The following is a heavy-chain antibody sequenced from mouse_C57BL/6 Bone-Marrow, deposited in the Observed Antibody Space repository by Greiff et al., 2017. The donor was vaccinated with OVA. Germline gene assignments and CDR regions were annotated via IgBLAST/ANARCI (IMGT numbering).Heavy chain of an antibody. Sequence: EVMLVESEGGLVQPGSSMKLSCTASGFTFSDYYMAWVRQVPEKGLEWVANINYDGSSTYYLDSLKSRFIISRDNAKNILYLQMSSLKSEDTATYYCARGVYPYCYFDVWGTGTTVTVSS. V-gene: IGHV5-16*01. D-gene: IGHD1-1*01. CDR2: INYDGSST. CDR1: GFTFSDYY. J-gene: IGHJ1*03. CDR3: ARGVYPYCYFDV.